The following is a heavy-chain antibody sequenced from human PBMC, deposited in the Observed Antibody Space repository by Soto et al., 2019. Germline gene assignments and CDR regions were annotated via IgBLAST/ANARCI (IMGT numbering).Heavy chain of an antibody. D-gene: IGHD2-21*02. V-gene: IGHV4-59*01. Sequence: SVTLPLTCTVSGGSISGYYWSWIRQPPGKGLEWIGYMYNTGSTVYNPSFKSRVTISVDTSKNQFSLKLNSVTAADTAVYYCARDLWGYCGTDCYPLDVWGQGTTVTVSS. J-gene: IGHJ6*02. CDR1: GGSISGYY. CDR3: ARDLWGYCGTDCYPLDV. CDR2: MYNTGST.